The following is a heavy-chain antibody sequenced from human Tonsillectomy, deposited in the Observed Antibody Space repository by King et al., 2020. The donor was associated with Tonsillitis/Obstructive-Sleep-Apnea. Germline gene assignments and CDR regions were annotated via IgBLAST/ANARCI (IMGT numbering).Heavy chain of an antibody. CDR3: ARKSGSSWFPNFYYMDV. D-gene: IGHD6-13*01. Sequence: QLVQSGAEVKKPGESLKISCKGSGYAFTTYWIGWVRQMPGKGLERMAIIYPGNSDTRYSPSFEGQVTISADKSISTAYLQWSSLKASDTAMYYCARKSGSSWFPNFYYMDVWGKGTTVTVSS. CDR1: GYAFTTYW. J-gene: IGHJ6*03. V-gene: IGHV5-51*01. CDR2: IYPGNSDT.